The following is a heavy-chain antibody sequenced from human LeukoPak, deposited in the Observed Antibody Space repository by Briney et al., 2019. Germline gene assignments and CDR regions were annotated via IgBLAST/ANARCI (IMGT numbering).Heavy chain of an antibody. D-gene: IGHD4-17*01. CDR3: ARGLPPTVTTQRSYYYYGMDV. V-gene: IGHV4-31*03. Sequence: SETLSLTCSVSGGTICSVRYFWRSTRQHPGKGLWWNRYNYYSGSTYYNPSLKSRVTISVDTSKNQFSLKLSSVTAADTAVYYCARGLPPTVTTQRSYYYYGMDVLGQGTTVTVSS. J-gene: IGHJ6*02. CDR1: GGTICSVRYF. CDR2: NYYSGST.